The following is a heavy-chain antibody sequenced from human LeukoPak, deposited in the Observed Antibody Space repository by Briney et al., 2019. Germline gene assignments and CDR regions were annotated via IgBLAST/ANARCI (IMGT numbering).Heavy chain of an antibody. Sequence: GESLKISCKGSGYTFTTYWIGWVRQMPGKGLEWMGIIHPGDSETRYSPSFQGQVTIPADKSISTAYLQWSGLKASDTAMYYCARRLGATQPYFDFWGQGALVTVSS. CDR2: IHPGDSET. CDR3: ARRLGATQPYFDF. V-gene: IGHV5-51*01. D-gene: IGHD1-26*01. J-gene: IGHJ4*02. CDR1: GYTFTTYW.